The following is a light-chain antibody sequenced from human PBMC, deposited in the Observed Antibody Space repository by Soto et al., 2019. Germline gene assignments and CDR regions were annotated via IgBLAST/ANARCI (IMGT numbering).Light chain of an antibody. Sequence: DIQMTQSPSSLSASVGDRVTITCRASESINRHLNWYQQQPGKAHKLLIYGASRLQNRVPSRFRGGGSGTEFTLIITNLQPEDFATYYCQQSYTALSITFGQGTRLEIK. CDR2: GAS. CDR3: QQSYTALSIT. V-gene: IGKV1-39*01. CDR1: ESINRH. J-gene: IGKJ5*01.